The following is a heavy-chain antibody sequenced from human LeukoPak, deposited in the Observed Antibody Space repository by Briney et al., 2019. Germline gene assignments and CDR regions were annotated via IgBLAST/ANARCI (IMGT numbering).Heavy chain of an antibody. CDR2: IRYGGST. Sequence: SQTLSLTCTVSGDSVSSGDHHWSWIRQPPGKGLEWIGYIRYGGSTYYNPSLKSRVIISVDMSKNQFSLSLNSLSAADSAVYYCARAAAVTNSWYYFDYWGQGTLVTVSS. CDR1: GDSVSSGDHH. V-gene: IGHV4-30-4*01. CDR3: ARAAAVTNSWYYFDY. D-gene: IGHD6-13*01. J-gene: IGHJ4*02.